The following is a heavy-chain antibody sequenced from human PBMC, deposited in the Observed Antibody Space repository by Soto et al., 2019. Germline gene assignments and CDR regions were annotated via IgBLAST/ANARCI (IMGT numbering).Heavy chain of an antibody. CDR3: ARGWSIVRGVTYYYYYGMDV. CDR2: IWYDGSNK. V-gene: IGHV3-33*01. J-gene: IGHJ6*02. CDR1: GFTLSSYG. Sequence: PGGSLRLSCAASGFTLSSYGMHWVRQAPGKGLEWVAVIWYDGSNKYYADSVKGRFTISRDNSKNTLYLQMNSLRAEDTAVYYCARGWSIVRGVTYYYYYGMDVWGQGTTVTVSS. D-gene: IGHD3-10*01.